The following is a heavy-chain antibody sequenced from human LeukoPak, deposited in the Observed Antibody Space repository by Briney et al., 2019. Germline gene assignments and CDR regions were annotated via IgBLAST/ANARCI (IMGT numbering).Heavy chain of an antibody. Sequence: GGSLRPSCAASGFTFTGHWMGGVRRAPGKGLGWVSSISTSSSYIYSANSVKGRFTSSRDNAKNSLYLQMNSLRAEDTAVYYCARGSLEQLSHAIDIWGQGTMVTVSS. D-gene: IGHD6-13*01. CDR1: GFTFTGHW. CDR2: ISTSSSYI. V-gene: IGHV3-21*03. CDR3: ARGSLEQLSHAIDI. J-gene: IGHJ3*02.